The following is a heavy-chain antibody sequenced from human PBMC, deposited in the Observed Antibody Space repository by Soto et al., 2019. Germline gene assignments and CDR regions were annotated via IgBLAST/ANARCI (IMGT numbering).Heavy chain of an antibody. V-gene: IGHV1-18*01. CDR2: ISAYNGNT. J-gene: IGHJ4*02. Sequence: GASVKVSCKASGYTFTSYGISWVRQAPGQGLEWMGWISAYNGNTNYAQKLQGRVTMTTDTSTSTAYMELRSLRSDDTAVYYCARDRGYYYGSGSFDYWGQGTLVTVSS. CDR3: ARDRGYYYGSGSFDY. D-gene: IGHD3-10*01. CDR1: GYTFTSYG.